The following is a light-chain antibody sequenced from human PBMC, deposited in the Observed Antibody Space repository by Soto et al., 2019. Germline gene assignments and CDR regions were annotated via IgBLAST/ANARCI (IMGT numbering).Light chain of an antibody. V-gene: IGLV2-14*01. J-gene: IGLJ1*01. CDR2: AVS. CDR1: SRDVGGYNY. Sequence: SALTQPASVSGSPGQSITLSCTGPSRDVGGYNYVSWYQQHPGKAPQLMIYAVSNRPSGVSNRFSGSKSGNTASLTISGLQAEDEADYYCSSYTSSSTLYVFGTGTKLTVL. CDR3: SSYTSSSTLYV.